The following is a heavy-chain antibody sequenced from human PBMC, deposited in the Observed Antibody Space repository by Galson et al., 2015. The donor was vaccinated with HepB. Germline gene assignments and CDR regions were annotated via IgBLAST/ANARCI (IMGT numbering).Heavy chain of an antibody. Sequence: CAISGDSVSSNSAAWNWIRQSPSRGLEWLGRTYYRSKWYNDYAVSVKGRITINPDTSKNQFSLQLNSVTPADTAVYYCARLRYSYGPHQFDYWGQGTLVTVSS. CDR3: ARLRYSYGPHQFDY. CDR1: GDSVSSNSAA. V-gene: IGHV6-1*01. J-gene: IGHJ4*02. CDR2: TYYRSKWYN. D-gene: IGHD5-18*01.